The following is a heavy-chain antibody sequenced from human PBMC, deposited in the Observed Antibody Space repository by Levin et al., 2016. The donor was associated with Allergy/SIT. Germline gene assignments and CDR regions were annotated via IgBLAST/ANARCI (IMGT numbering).Heavy chain of an antibody. Sequence: WVRQAPGQGPEWMGWINPNSGGTNYAQNFQGRVTMTRDTSIGTVYMDVTGLKFDDTAVYYCARDPYGETPFDYWGQGTLVTVSS. V-gene: IGHV1-2*02. J-gene: IGHJ4*02. CDR2: INPNSGGT. CDR3: ARDPYGETPFDY. D-gene: IGHD3-16*01.